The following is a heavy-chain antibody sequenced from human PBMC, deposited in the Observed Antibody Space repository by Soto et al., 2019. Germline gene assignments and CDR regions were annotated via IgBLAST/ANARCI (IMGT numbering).Heavy chain of an antibody. D-gene: IGHD6-6*01. V-gene: IGHV4-59*01. CDR1: GGSISSYY. Sequence: QVQLQESGPGPVKPSETLSLTCTVSGGSISSYYWSWIRQPPGKGLEWIGYIYYSGSTNYNPSLKSRVTISLDTSKNQFSLKLSSVTAADTAVYYCARARGESIAARPDYFDYWGQGTLVTVSS. CDR3: ARARGESIAARPDYFDY. CDR2: IYYSGST. J-gene: IGHJ4*02.